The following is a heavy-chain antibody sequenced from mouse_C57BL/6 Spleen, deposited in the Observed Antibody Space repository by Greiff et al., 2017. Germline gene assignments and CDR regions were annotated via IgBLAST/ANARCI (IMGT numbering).Heavy chain of an antibody. CDR2: IYPGSGST. Sequence: VQLQQPGAELVKPGASVQMSCKASGYTFTSYWITWVKQRPGQGLEWIGDIYPGSGSTNYNEKFKSKATLTVDTSSSTAYMQLSSLTSEDSAVYYGAREDSNYESYFDYWGQGTTRTGSS. V-gene: IGHV1-55*01. CDR3: AREDSNYESYFDY. D-gene: IGHD2-5*01. CDR1: GYTFTSYW. J-gene: IGHJ2*01.